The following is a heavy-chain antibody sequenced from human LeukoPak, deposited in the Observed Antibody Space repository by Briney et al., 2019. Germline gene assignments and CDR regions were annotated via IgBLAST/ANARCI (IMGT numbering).Heavy chain of an antibody. CDR2: IYPGDSDT. CDR1: GYSFSSYW. J-gene: IGHJ5*02. CDR3: ARLALLTVRGVIQWFDP. Sequence: GESLKISCKGSGYSFSSYWIGWVRQMPGKGLEWMGIIYPGDSDTRYSPSFQGQVTISADKSISTAYLQWSSLKASDTAMYYCARLALLTVRGVIQWFDPWGQGTLVTVSS. D-gene: IGHD3-10*01. V-gene: IGHV5-51*01.